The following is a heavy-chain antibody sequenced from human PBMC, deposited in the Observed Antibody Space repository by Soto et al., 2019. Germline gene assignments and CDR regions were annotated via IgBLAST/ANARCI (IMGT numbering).Heavy chain of an antibody. CDR1: GFTFDDYA. D-gene: IGHD3-10*01. V-gene: IGHV3-9*01. CDR2: ISWNSGSI. Sequence: GGSLRLSCAASGFTFDDYAMHWVRQAPGKGLEWVSGISWNSGSIGYADSVKGRFTISRDNAKNSLYLQMNSLRAEDTALYYCAKDLYGSGSYWFDPWGQGTLVTVSS. CDR3: AKDLYGSGSYWFDP. J-gene: IGHJ5*02.